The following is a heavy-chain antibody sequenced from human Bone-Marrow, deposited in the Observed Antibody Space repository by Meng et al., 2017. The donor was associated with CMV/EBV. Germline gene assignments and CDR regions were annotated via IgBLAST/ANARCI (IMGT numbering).Heavy chain of an antibody. CDR2: ISYDGSNK. V-gene: IGHV3-30*04. Sequence: GGSLRLSCAASGFTFSSYAMHWVRQAPGKGLEWVAVISYDGSNKYYADSVKGRFTISRDNSKNTLYLQMNSLRAEDTAVYYCARDYAGYCSSTSCYDIYGMDVWGQGTTVTVSS. CDR3: ARDYAGYCSSTSCYDIYGMDV. CDR1: GFTFSSYA. D-gene: IGHD2-2*01. J-gene: IGHJ6*02.